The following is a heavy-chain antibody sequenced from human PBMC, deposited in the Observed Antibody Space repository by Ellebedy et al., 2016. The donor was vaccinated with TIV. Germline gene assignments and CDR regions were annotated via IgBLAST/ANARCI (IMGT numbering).Heavy chain of an antibody. V-gene: IGHV4-39*07. CDR3: ARLDTALVTVEDYYYFMDV. D-gene: IGHD5-18*01. J-gene: IGHJ6*03. Sequence: SETLSLTCTVSGGSISSINYYWGWIRQPPGKGLEWIGNIYYSGSTYYNPSLKSRVTISIDTSKNQFSLRLSSVTAADTAVYFCARLDTALVTVEDYYYFMDVWGKGTTVTVS. CDR1: GGSISSINYY. CDR2: IYYSGST.